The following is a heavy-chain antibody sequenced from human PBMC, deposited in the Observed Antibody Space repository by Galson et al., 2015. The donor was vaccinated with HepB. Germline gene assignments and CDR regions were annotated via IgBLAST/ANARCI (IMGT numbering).Heavy chain of an antibody. V-gene: IGHV4-59*08. CDR2: IYYSGST. CDR3: ARLGYSSGWRWGQYYFDY. J-gene: IGHJ4*02. CDR1: GGSISSYY. Sequence: ETLSLTCTVSGGSISSYYWSWIRQPPGKGLEWIGYIYYSGSTNYNPSLKSRVTISVDTSKNQFSLKLSSVTAADTAVYYCARLGYSSGWRWGQYYFDYWGQGTLVTVSS. D-gene: IGHD6-19*01.